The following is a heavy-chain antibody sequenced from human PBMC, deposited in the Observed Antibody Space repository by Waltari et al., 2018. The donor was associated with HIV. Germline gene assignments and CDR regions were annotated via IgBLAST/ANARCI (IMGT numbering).Heavy chain of an antibody. J-gene: IGHJ4*02. D-gene: IGHD1-1*01. V-gene: IGHV3-30*02. CDR2: ITYDGSNK. Sequence: VQLVESGGDVVQTGGSLRLSCAVFGFTFSRLGMHWVRQAPGKGLEWMSFITYDGSNKYYADSVKGRFTISRDSSKNTLYLQMNGLRSEDTAVYYCAKDGYTPTYFDYWGQGTLVTVSS. CDR3: AKDGYTPTYFDY. CDR1: GFTFSRLG.